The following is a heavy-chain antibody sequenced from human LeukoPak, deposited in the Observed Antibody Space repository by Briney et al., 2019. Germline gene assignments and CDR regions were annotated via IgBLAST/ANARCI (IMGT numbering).Heavy chain of an antibody. D-gene: IGHD4-11*01. CDR3: ARRGPLQYYYYGMDV. CDR2: TYYSGST. J-gene: IGHJ6*02. V-gene: IGHV4-39*01. CDR1: GGSISSSSYY. Sequence: SETLSLTCTVSGGSISSSSYYWGWIRQPPGKGLEWIGSTYYSGSTYYNPSLKSRVTISVDTSKNQFSLKLSSVTAADTAVYYCARRGPLQYYYYGMDVWGQGTTVTVSS.